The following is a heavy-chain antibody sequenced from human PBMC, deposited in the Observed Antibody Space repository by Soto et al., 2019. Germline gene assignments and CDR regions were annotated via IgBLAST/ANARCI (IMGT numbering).Heavy chain of an antibody. J-gene: IGHJ4*01. V-gene: IGHV3-23*01. CDR2: IGTDGNT. CDR1: GFTFNSYA. CDR3: VRKYPGTRPFDY. Sequence: GGSLRLSCAASGFTFNSYAMNWVRQSPGKGLAWVSAIGTDGNTYYANSVKGRFTISRDNSRTTLYLQMNSLRVEDTALYYCVRKYPGTRPFDYWGQGTLVTVSS. D-gene: IGHD2-2*01.